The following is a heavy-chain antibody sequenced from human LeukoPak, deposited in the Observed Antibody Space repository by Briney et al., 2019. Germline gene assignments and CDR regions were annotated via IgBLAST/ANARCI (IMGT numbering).Heavy chain of an antibody. V-gene: IGHV3-23*01. CDR3: AKARRIVVVPAALDY. CDR1: GFTFSSYA. D-gene: IGHD2-2*01. CDR2: ISGSGGST. Sequence: GGSLRLSCAASGFTFSSYAMSWVRPAPGKGLEWVSAISGSGGSTYYADSVKGRFTISRDNSKNTLYLQMNSLRAEDTAIYYCAKARRIVVVPAALDYWGQGTLVTVSS. J-gene: IGHJ4*02.